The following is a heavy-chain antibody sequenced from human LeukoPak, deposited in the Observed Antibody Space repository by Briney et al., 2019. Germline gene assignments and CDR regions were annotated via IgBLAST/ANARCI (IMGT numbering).Heavy chain of an antibody. V-gene: IGHV5-51*01. CDR2: IFPSDSDT. CDR1: GYSFTNNW. Sequence: GESLKISCKVSGYSFTNNWLGWVRQTPGEGLEWMGIIFPSDSDTRYSPSFQGQVTISADKSISTAYLQWSSLKASDTAMYYCARYSGSFSKSFDSWGQGTLVTVSS. CDR3: ARYSGSFSKSFDS. J-gene: IGHJ4*02. D-gene: IGHD1-26*01.